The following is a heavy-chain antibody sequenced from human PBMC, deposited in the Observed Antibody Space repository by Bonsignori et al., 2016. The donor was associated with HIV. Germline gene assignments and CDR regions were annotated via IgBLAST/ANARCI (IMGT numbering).Heavy chain of an antibody. D-gene: IGHD3-10*02. CDR2: VIPIIHIP. V-gene: IGHV1-69*01. Sequence: WVRQAPGQGLEWMGGVIPIIHIPNYAQKFQGRVTFTADESTSTAYMELSSLRSEDTAIYYCAGEGINMVGESIPGVPDSFDIWGQGTMVTVSS. CDR3: AGEGINMVGESIPGVPDSFDI. J-gene: IGHJ3*02.